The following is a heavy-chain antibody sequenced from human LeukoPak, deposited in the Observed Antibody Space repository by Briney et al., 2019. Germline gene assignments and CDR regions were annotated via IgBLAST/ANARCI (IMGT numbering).Heavy chain of an antibody. D-gene: IGHD3-9*01. Sequence: ASVNVSFKASGYTFTGYYMHWVRQAPGQGLEWMGWINPNSGGTNYAQKFQGRVTMTRDTSISTAYMELSRLRSDDTAVYYCARESISYYYYYMYVWGKGTTVTVSS. CDR2: INPNSGGT. V-gene: IGHV1-2*02. CDR3: ARESISYYYYYMYV. J-gene: IGHJ6*03. CDR1: GYTFTGYY.